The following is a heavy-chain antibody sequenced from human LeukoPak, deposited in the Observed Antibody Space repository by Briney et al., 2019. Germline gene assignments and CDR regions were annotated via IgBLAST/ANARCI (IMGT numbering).Heavy chain of an antibody. Sequence: GGSLRLSCEASGLIFSVYSMSWVRQAPGKGLEWVSSISSSSYIYYADSVKGRFTISRDNAKNSLYLQMNSLRAEDTAVYYCARELRFLEWLSRGAFDIWGQGTMVTVSS. D-gene: IGHD3-3*01. CDR3: ARELRFLEWLSRGAFDI. J-gene: IGHJ3*02. CDR1: GLIFSVYS. CDR2: ISSSSYI. V-gene: IGHV3-21*01.